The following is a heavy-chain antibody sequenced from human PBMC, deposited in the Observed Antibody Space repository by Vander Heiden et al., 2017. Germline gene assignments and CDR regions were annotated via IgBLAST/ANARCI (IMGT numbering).Heavy chain of an antibody. D-gene: IGHD4-17*01. CDR2: MNPNSGNT. J-gene: IGHJ5*02. CDR1: GYTFANYD. Sequence: QLQLVQSGAEVKKPGASVTVSCQASGYTFANYDINWVRHATGQGREWMGWMNPNSGNTGYAQKFQGRVTMTRNTSISTAYMELSRLRSEDTAVDYCARRAVTVFRWFDHWGQGTLVTVSS. CDR3: ARRAVTVFRWFDH. V-gene: IGHV1-8*01.